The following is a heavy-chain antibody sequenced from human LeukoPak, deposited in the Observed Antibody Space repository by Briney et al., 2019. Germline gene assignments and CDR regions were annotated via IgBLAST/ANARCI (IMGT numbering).Heavy chain of an antibody. CDR1: AFTFSNAW. CDR3: TTEERVSSGYCSGGSCYIDY. Sequence: GGSLRLSCAASAFTFSNAWMNWVRQAPGKGLEWVGRIKSKTDGGTTDYAAPVKGRFTISRDDSKNALYLQMNSLKTDDTAVYYCTTEERVSSGYCSGGSCYIDYWGQGTLVTVSS. CDR2: IKSKTDGGTT. J-gene: IGHJ4*02. V-gene: IGHV3-15*01. D-gene: IGHD2-15*01.